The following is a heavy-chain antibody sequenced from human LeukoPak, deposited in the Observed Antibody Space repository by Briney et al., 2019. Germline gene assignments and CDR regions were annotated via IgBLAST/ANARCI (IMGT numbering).Heavy chain of an antibody. Sequence: PSETLSLTCTLSGGSVTTSSFYWAWIPQPPGKGLECIVTIYYSGITYYHSSLKSRVTISVDTSKNQFSLKLNSVTAADTAVYFCAKSGPAAGRPDAFDIWGQGTMVSVSS. J-gene: IGHJ3*02. CDR1: GGSVTTSSFY. V-gene: IGHV4-39*07. CDR2: IYYSGIT. D-gene: IGHD2-2*01. CDR3: AKSGPAAGRPDAFDI.